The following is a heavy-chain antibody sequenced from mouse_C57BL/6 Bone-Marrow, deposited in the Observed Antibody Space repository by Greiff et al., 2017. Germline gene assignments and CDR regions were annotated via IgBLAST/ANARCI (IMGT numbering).Heavy chain of an antibody. CDR1: GFTFSSYA. D-gene: IGHD2-3*01. V-gene: IGHV5-9-1*02. J-gene: IGHJ1*03. CDR3: TREGGLYEGYQQSVYWYFDV. CDR2: ISSGGDYI. Sequence: DVKLLQSGEGLVQPGGSLKLSCAASGFTFSSYAMSWVRQTPEQRLEWVAYISSGGDYIYYADPMKGRFTISRDNARNTLYLQMSRLKSEDTAMYYCTREGGLYEGYQQSVYWYFDVWGTGTTVTVSS.